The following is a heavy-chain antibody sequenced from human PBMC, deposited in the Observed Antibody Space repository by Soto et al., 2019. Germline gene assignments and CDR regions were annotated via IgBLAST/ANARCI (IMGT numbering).Heavy chain of an antibody. Sequence: ASVKVSCKASGYTFTSYGISWVRQAPGQGLEWMGWISAYNGNTNYAQKLQGRVTMTTDTSTSTAYMELRSLRSDDTAVYYCARVPNRIVVAPAAAYDAFDIWGQGTMVTVSS. V-gene: IGHV1-18*04. D-gene: IGHD2-2*01. J-gene: IGHJ3*02. CDR1: GYTFTSYG. CDR3: ARVPNRIVVAPAAAYDAFDI. CDR2: ISAYNGNT.